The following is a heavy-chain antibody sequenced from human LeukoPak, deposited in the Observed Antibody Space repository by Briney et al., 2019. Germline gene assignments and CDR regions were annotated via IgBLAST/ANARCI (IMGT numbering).Heavy chain of an antibody. Sequence: GGSLRLSCAASGFTFSSYGMSWVRQAPGKGLEWVSAIGGRDGSTYYADPVKGRFTISRDNSKNTLYVQMNSLRAEDTAVYYCAKGHYYGSGSLDYWGQGTLVTVSS. J-gene: IGHJ4*02. D-gene: IGHD3-10*01. CDR2: IGGRDGST. CDR3: AKGHYYGSGSLDY. CDR1: GFTFSSYG. V-gene: IGHV3-23*01.